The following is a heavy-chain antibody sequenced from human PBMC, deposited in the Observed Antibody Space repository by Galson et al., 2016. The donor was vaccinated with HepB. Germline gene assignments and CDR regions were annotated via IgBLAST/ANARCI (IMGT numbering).Heavy chain of an antibody. Sequence: SLRLSCAASGLTFSSYDMHWVRQATGKGLEWASTIGTAGDTYYPGSVKGRFTLSRENAKNSLYLQMNSLRAGDTAVYYCARGAARPGDWYFDLWGRGTLVTVSS. CDR1: GLTFSSYD. J-gene: IGHJ2*01. V-gene: IGHV3-13*04. D-gene: IGHD6-6*01. CDR3: ARGAARPGDWYFDL. CDR2: IGTAGDT.